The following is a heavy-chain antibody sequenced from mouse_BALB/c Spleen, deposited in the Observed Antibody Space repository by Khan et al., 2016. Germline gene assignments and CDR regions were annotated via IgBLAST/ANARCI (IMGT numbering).Heavy chain of an antibody. CDR3: ARKEDFGYYFDY. D-gene: IGHD2-2*01. V-gene: IGHV3-2*02. J-gene: IGHJ2*01. CDR1: GYSITSDYA. CDR2: ISYSGST. Sequence: QLQESGPGLVKPSQSLSLTCTVTGYSITSDYAWNWIRQFPGNKLEWMGYISYSGSTSYNPSLKSRIPITRDTSKNQFFLQLNSVTTEDTATYYCARKEDFGYYFDYWGQGTTLTVSS.